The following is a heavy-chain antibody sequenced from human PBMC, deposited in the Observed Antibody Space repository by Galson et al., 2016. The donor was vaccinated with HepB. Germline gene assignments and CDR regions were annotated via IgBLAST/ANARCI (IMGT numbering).Heavy chain of an antibody. CDR3: AKGPVWKPLNWFDP. V-gene: IGHV3-23*01. Sequence: SLRLSCAASGFTFSSYAMTWVRQAPGKGLEWVSGIRGDGGATYYGDSVKGRFTVSRDNSKNTLYLQMSSLRAEDTAVYYCAKGPVWKPLNWFDPWGQGTLVTVSS. D-gene: IGHD1-1*01. J-gene: IGHJ5*02. CDR1: GFTFSSYA. CDR2: IRGDGGAT.